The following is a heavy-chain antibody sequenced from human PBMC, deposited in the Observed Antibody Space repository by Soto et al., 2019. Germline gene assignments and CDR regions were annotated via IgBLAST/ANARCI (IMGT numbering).Heavy chain of an antibody. CDR2: ISGSGGST. Sequence: EVQLLESGGGLVQPGGSLRLSCAASGFTFSSYAMSWVRQAPGKGLEWVSAISGSGGSTYYADSVKGRFTISRDNSKNTLYLQMNSLRAEDTAVYYCAKDHYHSYYDSSGYYFDYWGQGTLVTVSS. CDR3: AKDHYHSYYDSSGYYFDY. CDR1: GFTFSSYA. D-gene: IGHD3-22*01. J-gene: IGHJ4*02. V-gene: IGHV3-23*01.